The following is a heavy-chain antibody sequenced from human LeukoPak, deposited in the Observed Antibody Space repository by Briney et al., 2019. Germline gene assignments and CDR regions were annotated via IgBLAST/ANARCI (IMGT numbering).Heavy chain of an antibody. CDR3: AKPTAPYCSSTSCPFDY. CDR2: ISGSGGST. Sequence: PGGSLRLSCAASGFTFSSYAMSWVRQAPGKGLEWVSAISGSGGSTYYADSVKGRFTISRDNSKNTLYLQMNSLRAEDTAVYYCAKPTAPYCSSTSCPFDYWGQGTLVTVSS. V-gene: IGHV3-23*01. J-gene: IGHJ4*02. D-gene: IGHD2-2*01. CDR1: GFTFSSYA.